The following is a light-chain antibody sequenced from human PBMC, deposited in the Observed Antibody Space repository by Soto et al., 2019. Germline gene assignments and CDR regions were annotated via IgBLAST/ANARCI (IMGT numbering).Light chain of an antibody. Sequence: EIVLTQSPGTLSLSPGERATLSCRASESVSNHNLAWYQQTLGQAPRLLIYGASSRATGIPDRFSGSGSGTDFTRTISRLEPEEFAVYYCQQYCSSRTFGQGTKVEI. CDR2: GAS. CDR3: QQYCSSRT. J-gene: IGKJ1*01. CDR1: ESVSNHN. V-gene: IGKV3-20*01.